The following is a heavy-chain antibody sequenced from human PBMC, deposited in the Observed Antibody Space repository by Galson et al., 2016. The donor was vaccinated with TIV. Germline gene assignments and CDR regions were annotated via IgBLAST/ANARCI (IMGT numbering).Heavy chain of an antibody. D-gene: IGHD1-26*01. Sequence: SLRLSCAASGFTFSSYDMHWVRQAAGTGLEWVSGIGTVGDTYYPGSVKGRFSISREDAKNSLYLQMNSLRAGDTAVYYCARDPYSGNYYYFDYWGQGTLVTVSS. CDR1: GFTFSSYD. J-gene: IGHJ4*02. CDR3: ARDPYSGNYYYFDY. V-gene: IGHV3-13*01. CDR2: IGTVGDT.